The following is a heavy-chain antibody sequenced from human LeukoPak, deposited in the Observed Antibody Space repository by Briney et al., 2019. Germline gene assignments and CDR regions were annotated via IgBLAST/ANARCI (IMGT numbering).Heavy chain of an antibody. J-gene: IGHJ4*02. D-gene: IGHD1-26*01. V-gene: IGHV3-9*01. CDR1: GFSFDDYA. CDR3: AKDRPVATTLHHFDH. Sequence: VGSLRLSCVVSGFSFDDYAMHWVRHGPGKALEWVSVISWDGNKVAYADSVKGRFAISRDNAKNSLYLQMTSLRPEDTAFYYCAKDRPVATTLHHFDHWGLGTLVTVYS. CDR2: ISWDGNKV.